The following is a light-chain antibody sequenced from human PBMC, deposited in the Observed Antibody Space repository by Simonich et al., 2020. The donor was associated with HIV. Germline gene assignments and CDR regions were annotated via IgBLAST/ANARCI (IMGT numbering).Light chain of an antibody. Sequence: QSVLTQPPSVSGAPGQRVTISCTGSSSNIGANYDVHWYQQVPGTAPKVLIFGNSERPSGVPDRVSGSKSDTSASLAITGLQAEDEADYYCQSYDNSLSAWVFGGGTKLTVL. V-gene: IGLV1-40*01. CDR3: QSYDNSLSAWV. CDR2: GNS. CDR1: SSNIGANYD. J-gene: IGLJ3*02.